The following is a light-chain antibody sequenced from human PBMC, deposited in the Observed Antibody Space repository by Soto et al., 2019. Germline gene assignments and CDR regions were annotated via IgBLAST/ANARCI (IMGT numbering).Light chain of an antibody. CDR1: QSISSW. CDR3: KQYNSFWT. CDR2: DAS. J-gene: IGKJ1*01. V-gene: IGKV1-5*01. Sequence: DIQMIQSPSTLSASVGDRVTITCRASQSISSWLAWYQQKPGKAPKLLIYDASSLESGVPSRFSGSGSGTEFTLTISSLQPDDFATYYCKQYNSFWTFGQGTKVDI.